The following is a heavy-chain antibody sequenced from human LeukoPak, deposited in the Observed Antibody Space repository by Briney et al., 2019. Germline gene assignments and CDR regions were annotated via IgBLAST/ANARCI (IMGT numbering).Heavy chain of an antibody. J-gene: IGHJ5*02. Sequence: SVKVSCKASGGTFSSYAISWVRQAPGQGLEWMERFIPILGIANYAQKFQGRVTITADKSTSTAYMELSSLRSEDTAVYYCARAGTVVVAENWFDPWGQGTLVTVSS. D-gene: IGHD2-15*01. CDR3: ARAGTVVVAENWFDP. V-gene: IGHV1-69*04. CDR1: GGTFSSYA. CDR2: FIPILGIA.